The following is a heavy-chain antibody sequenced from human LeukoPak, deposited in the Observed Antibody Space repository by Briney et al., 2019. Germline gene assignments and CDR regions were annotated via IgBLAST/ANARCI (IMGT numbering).Heavy chain of an antibody. J-gene: IGHJ4*02. Sequence: SETLSLTCTVSGGSISSGDYYWSWIRQPPGKGLEWIGEINHSGSTNYNPSLKSRVTISVDTSKNQFSLKLSSVTAADTAVYYCARAGAAAGADFDYWGQGTLVTVSS. CDR3: ARAGAAAGADFDY. D-gene: IGHD6-13*01. CDR1: GGSISSGDYY. CDR2: INHSGST. V-gene: IGHV4-39*07.